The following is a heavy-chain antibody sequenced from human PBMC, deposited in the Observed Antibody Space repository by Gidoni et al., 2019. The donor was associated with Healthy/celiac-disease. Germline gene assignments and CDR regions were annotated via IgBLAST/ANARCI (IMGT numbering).Heavy chain of an antibody. J-gene: IGHJ4*02. CDR1: GFTFDDYA. Sequence: EVQLVESGGGLVQPGRSLRLSCAASGFTFDDYAMHWVRQAPGKGLEWVSGFSWNSGSIGYADSVKGRFTISRDNAKNSLYLQMNSLRAEDTALYYCAKDLGGGDQITMIVVFDYWGQGTLVTVSS. D-gene: IGHD3-22*01. V-gene: IGHV3-9*01. CDR3: AKDLGGGDQITMIVVFDY. CDR2: FSWNSGSI.